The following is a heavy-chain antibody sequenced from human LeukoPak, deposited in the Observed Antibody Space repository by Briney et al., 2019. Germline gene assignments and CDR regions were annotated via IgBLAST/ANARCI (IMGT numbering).Heavy chain of an antibody. CDR3: ARDFYDGFALDY. D-gene: IGHD2/OR15-2a*01. V-gene: IGHV3-23*01. CDR1: GFTFRSYG. J-gene: IGHJ4*02. CDR2: ISGRGGST. Sequence: GGTLRLSCAASGFTFRSYGMSWVREATGKGVEGVSAISGRGGSTYYADSVKGRFTISRDNSKNTVYVQMDTLRAEDTGVYYCARDFYDGFALDYWGQGTLVTVSS.